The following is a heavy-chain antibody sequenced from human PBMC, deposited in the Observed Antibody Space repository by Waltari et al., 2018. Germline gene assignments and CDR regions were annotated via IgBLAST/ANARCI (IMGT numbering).Heavy chain of an antibody. V-gene: IGHV3-53*01. CDR3: ARVGTHTLYGMDV. J-gene: IGHJ6*02. D-gene: IGHD1-26*01. Sequence: EVQLAESGGGLIKPGGSLRLSCEASGLTVRTKYMTWVRHAPGKGLAWVSVIQTGGATYYADSVKGRFTMSRDNSKNTLDLQMNSLRAEDTAVYYCARVGTHTLYGMDVWGQGTTVTVSS. CDR2: IQTGGAT. CDR1: GLTVRTKY.